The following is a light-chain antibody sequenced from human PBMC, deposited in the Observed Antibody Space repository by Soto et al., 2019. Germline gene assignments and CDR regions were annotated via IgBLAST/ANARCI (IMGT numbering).Light chain of an antibody. Sequence: QSALTQPPSASGSPGQSVTISCTGTSSDVGVYNYVSWYQQHPGKAPKLMIYEVTERPSGVPDRFSGSKSGNTASLTVSGLQPEDEADYYCSSYAGSNNLGVFGGGTKLTVL. CDR2: EVT. CDR1: SSDVGVYNY. V-gene: IGLV2-8*01. CDR3: SSYAGSNNLGV. J-gene: IGLJ3*02.